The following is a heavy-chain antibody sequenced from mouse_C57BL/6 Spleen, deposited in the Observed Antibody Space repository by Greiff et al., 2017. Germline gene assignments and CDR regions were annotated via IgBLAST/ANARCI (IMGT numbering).Heavy chain of an antibody. V-gene: IGHV1-80*01. CDR1: GYAFSSYW. CDR3: ASGGGIYDGYYGFAY. Sequence: VHLVESGAELVKPGASVKISCKASGYAFSSYWMNWVKQRPGKGLEWIGQIYPGDGDTNYNGKFKGKATLTADKSSSTAYMQLSSLTSEDSAVYFCASGGGIYDGYYGFAYWGQGTLVTVSA. D-gene: IGHD2-3*01. J-gene: IGHJ3*01. CDR2: IYPGDGDT.